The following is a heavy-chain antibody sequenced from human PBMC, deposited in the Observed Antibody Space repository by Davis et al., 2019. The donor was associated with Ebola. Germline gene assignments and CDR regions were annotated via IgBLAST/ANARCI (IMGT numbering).Heavy chain of an antibody. V-gene: IGHV1-2*04. CDR2: INPNSGGT. Sequence: ASVQVSCKASGYTFTGYYMHWVRQAPGQGPEWMGWINPNSGGTNYAQKVQGWVTMTRDTSISTAYMELSRLRSDDTAVYYCARESKQLAMSGGYYFDYWGQGTLVTVSS. D-gene: IGHD6-13*01. CDR3: ARESKQLAMSGGYYFDY. CDR1: GYTFTGYY. J-gene: IGHJ4*02.